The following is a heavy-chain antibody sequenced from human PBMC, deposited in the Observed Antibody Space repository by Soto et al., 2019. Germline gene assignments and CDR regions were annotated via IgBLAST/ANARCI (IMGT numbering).Heavy chain of an antibody. CDR2: IYYSGST. D-gene: IGHD4-17*01. Sequence: PSETLSLTCTVSGGSISSGGYYWSWIRQHPGKGLEWIGYIYYSGSTYYNPSLKSRVTISVDTSKNQFPLKLSSVTAADTAVYYCARQELYGVRAFDIWGQGTMVTVSS. CDR3: ARQELYGVRAFDI. CDR1: GGSISSGGYY. J-gene: IGHJ3*02. V-gene: IGHV4-39*01.